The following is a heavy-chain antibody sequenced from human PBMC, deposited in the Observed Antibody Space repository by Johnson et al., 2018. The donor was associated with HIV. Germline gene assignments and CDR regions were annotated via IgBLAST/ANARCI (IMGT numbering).Heavy chain of an antibody. CDR3: ARCSNYYDSSGHYYGAFDV. J-gene: IGHJ3*01. D-gene: IGHD3-22*01. V-gene: IGHV3-20*04. Sequence: MQLVESGGDVARPGGSLRLSCEASGFTFDEYDMSWVRQAPGKGLEWVSSINWNGGTPGSADSVKGRFTISRDNAKNSLFLQMNSLRAEDTATYYCARCSNYYDSSGHYYGAFDVWGQGTMVIASS. CDR2: INWNGGTP. CDR1: GFTFDEYD.